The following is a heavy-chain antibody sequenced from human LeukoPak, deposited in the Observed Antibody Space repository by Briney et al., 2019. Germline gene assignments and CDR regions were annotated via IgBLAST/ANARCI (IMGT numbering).Heavy chain of an antibody. D-gene: IGHD3-10*01. CDR2: IRTKYNSYAT. CDR3: SRKSNSDINKFWFEFDN. CDR1: GFDFSGSA. V-gene: IGHV3-73*01. J-gene: IGHJ4*02. Sequence: GGSLKLSCAASGFDFSGSAMHWVRQASGKGPEWVGRIRTKYNSYATAYGASGRCRFTISRDDSESTVYLQMSSLKADDTAVYYCSRKSNSDINKFWFEFDNWGLGTLVTVSS.